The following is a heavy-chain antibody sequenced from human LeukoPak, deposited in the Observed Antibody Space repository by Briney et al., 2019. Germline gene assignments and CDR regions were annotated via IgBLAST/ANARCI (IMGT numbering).Heavy chain of an antibody. Sequence: SETLSLTCTVSGGSFSSDGYYWSWLGQRPGQGLKWLAYMYYSGSTYYNPSLKSRVTMSAHTSTNQLSLKLGSVTAADTAVYYCARPYYYDSRIDPWGQGSLVTVSS. J-gene: IGHJ5*02. CDR1: GGSFSSDGYY. CDR3: ARPYYYDSRIDP. D-gene: IGHD3-22*01. CDR2: MYYSGST. V-gene: IGHV4-30-4*01.